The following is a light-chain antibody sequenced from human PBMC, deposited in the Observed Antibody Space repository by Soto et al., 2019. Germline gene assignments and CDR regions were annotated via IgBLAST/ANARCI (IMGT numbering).Light chain of an antibody. Sequence: IHMTQSPSTLSASVGDRVTITCRTSQGISSWLAWYQQKPGKAPKLLIYDASTLESGVPSRFSGSGSGTEFTLTISSLQPDDFATYYCQQYNSYSTFGQGTKVE. V-gene: IGKV1-5*01. CDR2: DAS. J-gene: IGKJ1*01. CDR3: QQYNSYST. CDR1: QGISSW.